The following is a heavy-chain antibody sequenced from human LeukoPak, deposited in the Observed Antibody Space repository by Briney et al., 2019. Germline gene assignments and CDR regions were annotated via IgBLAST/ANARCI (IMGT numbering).Heavy chain of an antibody. CDR1: GYTFTGYY. D-gene: IGHD1-14*01. J-gene: IGHJ6*02. V-gene: IGHV1-2*02. CDR3: ARDTSITYYYYGMDV. Sequence: ASVKVSCKASGYTFTGYYMHWVQQAPGQGLEWMGWINPNSGGTNYAQKFQGRVTMTRDTSISTAYMELSRLRSDDTAVYYCARDTSITYYYYGMDVWGQGTTVTVSS. CDR2: INPNSGGT.